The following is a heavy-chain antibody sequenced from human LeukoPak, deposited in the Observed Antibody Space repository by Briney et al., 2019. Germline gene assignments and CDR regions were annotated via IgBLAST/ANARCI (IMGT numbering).Heavy chain of an antibody. CDR2: ISYDGSNE. D-gene: IGHD3-3*01. CDR3: ARALSGYYNGALDI. Sequence: PGGSLRLSCAASGFTFSSYVMHWVRQAPGKGLEWVAIISYDGSNEYYADSVKGRFTISRDNSKNTLHLQMNSLRAEDTALYYCARALSGYYNGALDIWGQGTMVTVSS. J-gene: IGHJ3*02. V-gene: IGHV3-30*04. CDR1: GFTFSSYV.